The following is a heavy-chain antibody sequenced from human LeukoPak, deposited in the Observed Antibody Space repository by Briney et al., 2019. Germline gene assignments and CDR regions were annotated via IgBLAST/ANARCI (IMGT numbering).Heavy chain of an antibody. CDR2: ISSSSSYI. J-gene: IGHJ6*02. CDR1: GFTFSSYS. D-gene: IGHD1-7*01. CDR3: ARDDNNWNYGLVYYYGMDV. Sequence: GGSLRLSCAASGFTFSSYSMNWVRQAPGKGLEWVSSISSSSSYIYYADSVKGRFTISRDNAKNSLYLQMNSLRAEDTAVYYCARDDNNWNYGLVYYYGMDVWGQGTTATVSS. V-gene: IGHV3-21*01.